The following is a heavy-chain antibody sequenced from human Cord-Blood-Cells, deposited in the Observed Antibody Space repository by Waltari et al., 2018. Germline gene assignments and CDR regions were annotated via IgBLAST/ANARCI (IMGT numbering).Heavy chain of an antibody. Sequence: QVQLQQWGAGLLKPSETLSLTCAVYGGSFSGYYWSWIRQPPGKGLEWIGEINHSGSTNYNPSHKRRGTISVNTSKNQFSLKLSSVTAADTAVYYCARDRVATNSTIFGVVPTYNWFDPWGQGTLVTVSS. CDR1: GGSFSGYY. CDR2: INHSGST. J-gene: IGHJ5*02. V-gene: IGHV4-34*01. D-gene: IGHD3-3*01. CDR3: ARDRVATNSTIFGVVPTYNWFDP.